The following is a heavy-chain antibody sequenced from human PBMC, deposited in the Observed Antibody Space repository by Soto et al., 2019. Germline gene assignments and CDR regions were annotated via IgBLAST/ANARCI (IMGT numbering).Heavy chain of an antibody. J-gene: IGHJ5*02. D-gene: IGHD2-15*01. CDR1: GGTFSIYT. V-gene: IGHV1-69*01. CDR3: AREGPPDIAWFDP. CDR2: SA. Sequence: QVQLVQSGAEVKNPGSSVNVSCKASGGTFSIYTISWVRQAPGQGLEWMGGSANSAQKFQGRLTVTADESTSTVYLELRSLTSEDTSVYYCAREGPPDIAWFDPWGQRTLVSVSS.